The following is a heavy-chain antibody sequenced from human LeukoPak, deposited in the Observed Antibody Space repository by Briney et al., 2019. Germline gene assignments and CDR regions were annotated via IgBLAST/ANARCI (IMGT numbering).Heavy chain of an antibody. V-gene: IGHV4-34*01. D-gene: IGHD3-22*01. CDR1: GGSFSGYY. J-gene: IGHJ4*02. Sequence: SETLSLTCAVYGGSFSGYYWSWIRQPPGKGLEWIGEINHSGSTNYNPPLKSRVTISVDTSKNQFSLKLSSVTAADTAVYYCARLSSYYDSSGYRIDYWGQGTLVTVSS. CDR3: ARLSSYYDSSGYRIDY. CDR2: INHSGST.